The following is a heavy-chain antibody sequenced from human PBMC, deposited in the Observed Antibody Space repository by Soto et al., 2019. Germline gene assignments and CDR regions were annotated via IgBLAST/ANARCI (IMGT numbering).Heavy chain of an antibody. J-gene: IGHJ4*02. V-gene: IGHV1-18*01. D-gene: IGHD3-3*01. CDR1: GYTFTSCG. CDR2: ISAYNGNT. CDR3: ARDPDYDFWSGYRSADYFDY. Sequence: ASVKVSCKASGYTFTSCGISWVRQAPGQGLEWMGWISAYNGNTNYAQKLQGRVTMTTDTSTSTAYMELRSLRSDDTAVYYCARDPDYDFWSGYRSADYFDYWGQGTLVTVSS.